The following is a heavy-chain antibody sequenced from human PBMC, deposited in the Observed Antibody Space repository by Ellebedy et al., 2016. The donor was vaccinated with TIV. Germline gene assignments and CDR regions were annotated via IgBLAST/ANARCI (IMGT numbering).Heavy chain of an antibody. Sequence: MPSETLSLTCAVSGDSISNSFWSWIRQSPGKGLEWIGYIYHSGNTNYNPSLKSRVTISADTSQNLFSLKLTSVTAADTAVYYCARGSVTSGWDSWGQGTLVTVSS. CDR3: ARGSVTSGWDS. CDR2: IYHSGNT. J-gene: IGHJ4*02. CDR1: GDSISNSF. V-gene: IGHV4-59*01.